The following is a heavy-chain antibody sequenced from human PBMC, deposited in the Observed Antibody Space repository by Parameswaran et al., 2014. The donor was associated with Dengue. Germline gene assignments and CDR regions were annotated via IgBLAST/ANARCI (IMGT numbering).Heavy chain of an antibody. CDR2: ISGSGVST. Sequence: GGSLRLSCAASGITFSSYAMSWGRQAPGKGLEWVSGISGSGVSTYYADSVKGRFTISRDNSKNTLYLQMSSLRAEDTAVYYCAKAIVVVVAALDYWGQGTLVTVSS. J-gene: IGHJ4*02. CDR1: GITFSSYA. V-gene: IGHV3-23*01. D-gene: IGHD2-15*01. CDR3: AKAIVVVVAALDY.